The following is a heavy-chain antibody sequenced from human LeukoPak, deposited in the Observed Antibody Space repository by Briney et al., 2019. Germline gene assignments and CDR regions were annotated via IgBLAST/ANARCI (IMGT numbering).Heavy chain of an antibody. CDR1: GFTFSSYD. J-gene: IGHJ4*02. D-gene: IGHD2-8*01. CDR3: ARGGTCTNGVCYFMPLDY. CDR2: IGTAGDP. V-gene: IGHV3-13*05. Sequence: GGSLRLSCAASGFTFSSYDMHWVRQATRQDLEWVSAIGTAGDPYYPGSVKGRFTISRENAKNSLYLQMNSLRAGDTAVYYCARGGTCTNGVCYFMPLDYWGQGTLVTVSS.